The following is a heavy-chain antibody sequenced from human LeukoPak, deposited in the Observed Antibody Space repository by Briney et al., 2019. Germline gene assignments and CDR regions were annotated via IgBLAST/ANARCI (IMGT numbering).Heavy chain of an antibody. CDR3: ARVHYDILTGYYNFDY. J-gene: IGHJ4*02. CDR1: GFTFSSYG. CDR2: IRYDGSNK. Sequence: GGSLRLSCAASGFTFSSYGMHWVRQAPGKGLEWVAFIRYDGSNKYYVGSVKGRFTISRDNSKNTLYLQMNSLRAEDTAVYYCARVHYDILTGYYNFDYWGQGTLVAVSS. D-gene: IGHD3-9*01. V-gene: IGHV3-30*02.